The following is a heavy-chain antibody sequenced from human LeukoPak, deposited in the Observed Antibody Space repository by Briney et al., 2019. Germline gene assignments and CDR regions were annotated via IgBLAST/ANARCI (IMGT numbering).Heavy chain of an antibody. CDR2: VYNXXXT. CDR3: ARGGSSGPYNWFDP. V-gene: IGHV4-59*11. Sequence: SETLSLTCNVSGDSINSHYWXXIRQPPGKGXXXXGYVYNXXXTXXXXSLKXRXTXXEXKSKNQLSLRLTSVTAADPAVYYCARGGSSGPYNWFDPWGQGILVTVSS. CDR1: GDSINSHY. J-gene: IGHJ5*02. D-gene: IGHD6-19*01.